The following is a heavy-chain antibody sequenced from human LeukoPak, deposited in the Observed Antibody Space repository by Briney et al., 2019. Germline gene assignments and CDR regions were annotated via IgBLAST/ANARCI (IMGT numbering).Heavy chain of an antibody. D-gene: IGHD2-2*01. V-gene: IGHV1-69*05. CDR1: GGTFSSYA. Sequence: SVKVSCKASGGTFSSYAISWVRQAPGQGPEWMGGIIPIFGTANYAQKFQGRVTITTDESTSTAYMELSSLRSEDTAVYYCARVGCSSTSCFDILTGYYFGAFDIWGQGTMVTVSS. CDR2: IIPIFGTA. CDR3: ARVGCSSTSCFDILTGYYFGAFDI. J-gene: IGHJ3*02.